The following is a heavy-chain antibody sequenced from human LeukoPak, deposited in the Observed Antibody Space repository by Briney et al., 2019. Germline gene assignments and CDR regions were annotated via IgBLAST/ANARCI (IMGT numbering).Heavy chain of an antibody. J-gene: IGHJ4*02. V-gene: IGHV1-2*02. CDR2: INPNSGGT. D-gene: IGHD6-19*01. CDR1: GYTFTGYY. Sequence: ASVKASCKASGYTFTGYYLHWVRQAPGHRLEWMGWINPNSGGTNYAQKFQGGVTMTRDTSISTAYMEVSRLRSDDTAVYYCARVGGPGYSSGWYGYWGQGTLVTVSS. CDR3: ARVGGPGYSSGWYGY.